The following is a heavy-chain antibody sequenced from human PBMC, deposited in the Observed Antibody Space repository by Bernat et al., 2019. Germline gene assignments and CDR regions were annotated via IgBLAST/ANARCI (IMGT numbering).Heavy chain of an antibody. CDR1: GGSISSSSYY. CDR2: IYYSGST. V-gene: IGHV4-39*01. D-gene: IGHD3-22*01. J-gene: IGHJ6*02. Sequence: QLQLQESGPGLVKPSETLSLTCTVSGGSISSSSYYWGWIRQPPGKGLEWIGSIYYSGSTYYNPSLKSRVTISVDTSKNQFSLKLSSVTAADTAVYYCARGLYYYYSSGYYWDGMDVWGQGTTVTVSS. CDR3: ARGLYYYYSSGYYWDGMDV.